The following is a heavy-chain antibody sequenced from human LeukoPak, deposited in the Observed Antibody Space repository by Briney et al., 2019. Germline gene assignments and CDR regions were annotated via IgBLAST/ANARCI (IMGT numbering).Heavy chain of an antibody. CDR3: ARSPNDYGDHDAFDM. CDR2: IYYSGST. Sequence: PSETLSLTCTVSGGSISSGDYYWSWIRQPPGKGLKWIGYIYYSGSTYYNPSLKSRVTISVDTSKNQFSLKLSSVTAADTAVYYCARSPNDYGDHDAFDMWGQGTMVTLSS. CDR1: GGSISSGDYY. J-gene: IGHJ3*02. V-gene: IGHV4-30-4*08. D-gene: IGHD4-17*01.